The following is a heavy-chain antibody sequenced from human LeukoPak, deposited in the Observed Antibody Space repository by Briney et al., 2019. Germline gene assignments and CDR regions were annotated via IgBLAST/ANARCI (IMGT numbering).Heavy chain of an antibody. CDR1: GGSFSGYY. CDR3: ASSYGTYYYYMDV. CDR2: INHSGST. Sequence: SETLSLTCAVYGGSFSGYYWSWIRQPPGKGLEWIGEINHSGSTNYNPSLKSRVTISVDTSKNQFSLKLSSVTAADTAVYYCASSYGTYYYYMDVWGKGTTVTVSS. V-gene: IGHV4-34*01. D-gene: IGHD5-18*01. J-gene: IGHJ6*03.